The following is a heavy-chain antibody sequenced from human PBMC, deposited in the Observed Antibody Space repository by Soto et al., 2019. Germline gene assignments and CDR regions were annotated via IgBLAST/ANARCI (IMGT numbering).Heavy chain of an antibody. J-gene: IGHJ5*02. CDR3: ARGVRLNYYGSGSYYTTNWFDP. Sequence: SETLSLTCTVSGGSISSYYWSWIRQPPGKGLEWIGYIYYSGSTNYNPSLKSRVTISVDTSKNQFSLKLSSVTAADTAVYYCARGVRLNYYGSGSYYTTNWFDPWGQGTLVTVSS. CDR1: GGSISSYY. CDR2: IYYSGST. V-gene: IGHV4-59*01. D-gene: IGHD3-10*01.